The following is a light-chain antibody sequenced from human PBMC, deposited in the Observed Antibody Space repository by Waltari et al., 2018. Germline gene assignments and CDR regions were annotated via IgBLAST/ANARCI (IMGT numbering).Light chain of an antibody. Sequence: EDRVTSTCRASQDISSSLAWYQQKPGIAPKLLIFAASTLESGVPSRFSGSGSGTEFTLAISSLQPDDFATYYCQQLNTYPWTFGQGTKV. V-gene: IGKV1-9*01. CDR2: AAS. CDR1: QDISSS. J-gene: IGKJ1*01. CDR3: QQLNTYPWT.